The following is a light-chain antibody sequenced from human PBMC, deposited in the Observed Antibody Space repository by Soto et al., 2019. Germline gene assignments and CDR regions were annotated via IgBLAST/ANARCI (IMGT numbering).Light chain of an antibody. CDR3: QRFDASLFT. CDR1: QPIDRKF. CDR2: GAS. Sequence: EVVLTQSAGTLSFSPREKATLSCRASQPIDRKFLAWYQQKPGQAPRLLIHGASTRATGVPDRFSGSGSERDFSLTISSLEPEDFAVYFCQRFDASLFTFGGGTKVDIK. J-gene: IGKJ4*01. V-gene: IGKV3-20*01.